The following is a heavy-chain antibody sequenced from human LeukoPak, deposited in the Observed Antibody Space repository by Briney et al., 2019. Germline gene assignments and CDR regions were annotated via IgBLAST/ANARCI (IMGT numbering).Heavy chain of an antibody. V-gene: IGHV1-8*01. CDR2: MNPNSGNT. CDR1: GYTFTSYD. CDR3: ARAVCSSASCYTFWFDH. D-gene: IGHD2-2*02. J-gene: IGHJ5*02. Sequence: ASAKVSCKASGYTFTSYDINWVPQAPGQGLEWMGWMNPNSGNTSYAQKLQGSVPMTRNTSISTAYMELSSLRSEDTAVYYCARAVCSSASCYTFWFDHWGQGTLVTVSS.